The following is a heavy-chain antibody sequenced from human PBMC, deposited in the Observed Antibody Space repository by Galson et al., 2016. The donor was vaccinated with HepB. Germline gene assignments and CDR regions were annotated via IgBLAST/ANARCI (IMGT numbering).Heavy chain of an antibody. CDR2: INNDGSNT. CDR3: AKGRRSGCSSTSCYPFDY. J-gene: IGHJ4*02. V-gene: IGHV3-74*03. Sequence: SLRLSCAASGFTFSSYWMNWVRQAPGKGLVWVSRINNDGSNTTYADSVKGRFTISRDNAKNTLYLQMNTLIAEDTAVYYCAKGRRSGCSSTSCYPFDYWGQGTLVTVSS. CDR1: GFTFSSYW. D-gene: IGHD2-2*01.